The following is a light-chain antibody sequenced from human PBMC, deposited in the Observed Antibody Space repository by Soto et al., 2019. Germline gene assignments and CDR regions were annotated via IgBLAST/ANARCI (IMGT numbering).Light chain of an antibody. J-gene: IGLJ3*02. Sequence: QSLLTQPPSVSGAPGQRVTISCTGSSSNIGAGYNVHWYQQLPGTAPKLLIYGNSNRPSGVPDRFSDSKSGTSASLAITGLQAEDEADYYCQSYDSSLSGWVFAGGTKLTVL. CDR2: GNS. CDR3: QSYDSSLSGWV. V-gene: IGLV1-40*01. CDR1: SSNIGAGYN.